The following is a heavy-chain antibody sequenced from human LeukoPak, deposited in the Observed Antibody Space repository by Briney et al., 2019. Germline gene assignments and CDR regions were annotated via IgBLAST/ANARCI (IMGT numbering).Heavy chain of an antibody. D-gene: IGHD7-27*01. Sequence: SETLSLTCTVSGGSIRSGSDYWSWIRQPAGKGLEWIGRIYMSGSTDYNSSFKSRVTMSVDTSKNQVSLKLRSVTAADTAVYYSARVVWGGDFHYSLDVWGKGTTVIVSS. CDR1: GGSIRSGSDY. J-gene: IGHJ6*03. CDR2: IYMSGST. V-gene: IGHV4-61*02. CDR3: ARVVWGGDFHYSLDV.